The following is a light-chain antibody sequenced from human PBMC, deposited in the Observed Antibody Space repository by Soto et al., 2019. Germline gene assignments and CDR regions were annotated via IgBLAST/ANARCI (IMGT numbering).Light chain of an antibody. CDR2: AAS. CDR3: QQSYSTPPRT. V-gene: IGKV1-39*01. CDR1: QSISSY. J-gene: IGKJ1*01. Sequence: DIQMTQSPSSLSASVGDRVTITCLASQSISSYLNWYQQKPGKAPKLLIYAASSLQSGVPSRFSGSGSGTDFTLIISSLQPEDFATYSCQQSYSTPPRTFGQGTKVDIK.